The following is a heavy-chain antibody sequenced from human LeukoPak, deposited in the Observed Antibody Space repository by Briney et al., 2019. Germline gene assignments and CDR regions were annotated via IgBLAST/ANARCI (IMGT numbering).Heavy chain of an antibody. CDR3: ARGEQLGELEFDY. V-gene: IGHV1-69*05. CDR1: GGTISSYA. J-gene: IGHJ4*02. D-gene: IGHD1-7*01. CDR2: IIPIFGTA. Sequence: SVKVSCKASGGTISSYAISWVRQAPGQGLEWMGGIIPIFGTANYAQKFQGRVTITTDESTSTAYMELSSLRSEDTAVYYCARGEQLGELEFDYWGQGTLVTVSS.